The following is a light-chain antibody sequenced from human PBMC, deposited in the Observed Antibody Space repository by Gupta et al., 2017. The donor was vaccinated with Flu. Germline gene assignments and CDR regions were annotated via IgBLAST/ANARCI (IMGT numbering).Light chain of an antibody. CDR3: QHDNSYPYT. CDR1: QSISSS. V-gene: IGKV1-5*03. Sequence: PSTLSASVGDRVTITCRASQSISSSLAWYQQKPGRAPKLMIYKASSLDSGVPSRFSGSGSGTDFTLTISSLQPDDFATYYCQHDNSYPYTFGQGTKVDIK. CDR2: KAS. J-gene: IGKJ2*01.